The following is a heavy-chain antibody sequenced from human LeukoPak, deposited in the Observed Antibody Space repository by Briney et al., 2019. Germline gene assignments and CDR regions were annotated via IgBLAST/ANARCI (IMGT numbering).Heavy chain of an antibody. CDR2: IIPIFGTA. Sequence: ASVKVSCXASGGTFSSYAISWVRQAPGQGLEWMGRIIPIFGTANYAQKFQGRVTITTDESTSTAYMELSSLRSEDTAVYYCARGGTDYFSAGYFDLWGRGTLVTVSS. CDR1: GGTFSSYA. CDR3: ARGGTDYFSAGYFDL. J-gene: IGHJ2*01. D-gene: IGHD2/OR15-2a*01. V-gene: IGHV1-69*05.